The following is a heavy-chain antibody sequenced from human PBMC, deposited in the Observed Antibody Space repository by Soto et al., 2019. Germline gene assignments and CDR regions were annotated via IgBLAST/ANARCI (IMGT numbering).Heavy chain of an antibody. CDR1: GFTFSNYG. CDR2: TWYDGISK. CDR3: ATELNDIAAFDI. D-gene: IGHD1-1*01. V-gene: IGHV3-33*01. Sequence: QVQLVESGGGVVQPGGSLRLSCVASGFTFSNYGMHWVRQTPGKGLEWVARTWYDGISKYYADSVKERFTITKETSKNTLYLQINSLRDEYSAVYYCATELNDIAAFDIWGQGTMVTVAS. J-gene: IGHJ3*02.